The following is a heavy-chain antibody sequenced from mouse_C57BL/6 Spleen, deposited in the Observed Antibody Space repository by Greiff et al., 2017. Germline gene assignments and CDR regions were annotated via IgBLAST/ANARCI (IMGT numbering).Heavy chain of an antibody. D-gene: IGHD2-5*01. CDR2: ISDGGSYT. Sequence: DVQLQESGGGLVKPGGSLKLSCAASGFTFSSYAMSWVRQTPEKRLEWVATISDGGSYTYYPDNVKGRFTISRDNAKNNLYLQMSHLKSEDTAMXYCARPYYSNYGGYYFDYWGQGTTLTVSS. CDR1: GFTFSSYA. CDR3: ARPYYSNYGGYYFDY. V-gene: IGHV5-4*01. J-gene: IGHJ2*01.